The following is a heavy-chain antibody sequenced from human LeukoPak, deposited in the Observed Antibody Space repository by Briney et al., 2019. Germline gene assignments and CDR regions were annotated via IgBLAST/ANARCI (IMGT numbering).Heavy chain of an antibody. D-gene: IGHD2-2*01. Sequence: ASVKVSCKASRSTFTGYYMHWVRQAPGQGLEWMGWINPNSGGTDYAQKFQGRVTMTRDTSLSTAYMELSRLRSDDTAVYYCTRATSVVVPAADHYYYGMDVWGQGTTVTVSS. CDR1: RSTFTGYY. J-gene: IGHJ6*02. V-gene: IGHV1-2*02. CDR2: INPNSGGT. CDR3: TRATSVVVPAADHYYYGMDV.